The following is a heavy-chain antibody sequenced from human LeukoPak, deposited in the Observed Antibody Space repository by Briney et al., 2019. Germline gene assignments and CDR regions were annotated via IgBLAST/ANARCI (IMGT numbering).Heavy chain of an antibody. J-gene: IGHJ5*02. CDR1: GGSFSGYY. D-gene: IGHD6-19*01. CDR3: ARGSRKPGIAVRGGWFDP. V-gene: IGHV4-34*01. CDR2: INHSGST. Sequence: SETLSLTCAVYGGSFSGYYWSWIRQPPGKGLEWIGEINHSGSTNYNPSLKSRVTISVDTSKNQFSLKLSSVTAADTAVYYCARGSRKPGIAVRGGWFDPWGQGTLVTVSS.